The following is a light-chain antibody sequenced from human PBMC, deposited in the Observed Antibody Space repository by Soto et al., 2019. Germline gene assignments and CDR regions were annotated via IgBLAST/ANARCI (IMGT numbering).Light chain of an antibody. Sequence: IVLTQSPGTLSLSPGERATLSCRASQTGSNSYLAWYQQKSGQAPRLLIYDVSTRATGIPDRFSGSGSGTEFALTISRLEPEDFAVYICQHYVYPQWTFGPGTKVEIK. CDR1: QTGSNSY. CDR3: QHYVYPQWT. J-gene: IGKJ1*01. V-gene: IGKV3-20*01. CDR2: DVS.